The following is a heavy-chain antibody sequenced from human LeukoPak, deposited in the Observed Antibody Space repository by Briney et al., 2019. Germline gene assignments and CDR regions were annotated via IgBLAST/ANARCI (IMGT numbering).Heavy chain of an antibody. J-gene: IGHJ4*02. CDR3: ARELSYGSGSYDY. D-gene: IGHD3-10*01. Sequence: GGSLRLSRAASGFTFSSYSMNWVRQAPGKGLEWVSSISSSGTYIYYADSVKGRFTISRDNAKNSLYLQMNSLRAEDTAVYYCARELSYGSGSYDYWGQGTLVTVSS. CDR2: ISSSGTYI. V-gene: IGHV3-21*01. CDR1: GFTFSSYS.